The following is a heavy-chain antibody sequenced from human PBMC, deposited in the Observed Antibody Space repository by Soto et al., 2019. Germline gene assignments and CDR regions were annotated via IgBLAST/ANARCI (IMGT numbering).Heavy chain of an antibody. V-gene: IGHV3-30-3*01. CDR2: ISYDGSKE. CDR1: GFTFSSYA. D-gene: IGHD6-19*01. J-gene: IGHJ4*02. Sequence: GSLRLSCEASGFTFSSYAIHWVRQAPGMGLEWVALISYDGSKEYYADSVKGRFTISRDNAKNSLYLQMNSLRDEDTAVYYCARVQGGWYQAYWGQGTLVTVSS. CDR3: ARVQGGWYQAY.